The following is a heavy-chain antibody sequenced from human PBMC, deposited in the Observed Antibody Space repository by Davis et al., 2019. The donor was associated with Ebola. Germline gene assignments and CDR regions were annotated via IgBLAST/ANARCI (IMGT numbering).Heavy chain of an antibody. J-gene: IGHJ6*02. CDR3: ARDGENVVVPATGTGMDV. Sequence: SVKVSCKASGGTFSSYAISWVRQAPRQGLEWMGGIIPIFGTANYAQKFQGRVTITADESTSTAYMELSSLRSEDTAVYYCARDGENVVVPATGTGMDVWGQGTTVTVSS. CDR2: IIPIFGTA. D-gene: IGHD2-2*01. V-gene: IGHV1-69*13. CDR1: GGTFSSYA.